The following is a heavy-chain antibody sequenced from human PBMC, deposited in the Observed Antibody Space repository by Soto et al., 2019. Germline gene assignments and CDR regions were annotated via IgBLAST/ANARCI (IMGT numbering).Heavy chain of an antibody. CDR1: GFTFGSYA. D-gene: IGHD4-4*01. J-gene: IGHJ6*02. CDR2: MSGSGGSI. Sequence: EVQLLESGGGLVQPGGSPRLSCAASGFTFGSYAMTWVRQAPGKGLEWVSTMSGSGGSIYYADSVQGRFTISRDNSKNTLYLQMNSLRAEDTAVYFCARHPTVSAFYYYGMDVWGQGTTVTVSS. V-gene: IGHV3-23*01. CDR3: ARHPTVSAFYYYGMDV.